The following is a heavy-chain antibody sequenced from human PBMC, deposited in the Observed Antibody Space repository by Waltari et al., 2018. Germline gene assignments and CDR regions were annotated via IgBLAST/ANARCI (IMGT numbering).Heavy chain of an antibody. CDR2: INHSGST. CDR1: GGSFSGYY. CDR3: ARGLPRSRIAAARRAFDI. D-gene: IGHD6-13*01. V-gene: IGHV4-34*01. Sequence: QVQLQQWGAGLLKPSETLSLTCAVYGGSFSGYYWSWIRQPPGKGLEWIGEINHSGSTNYNPSLKSRVTISVDTSKNQFSLKLSSVTAADTAVYYCARGLPRSRIAAARRAFDIWGQGTMVTVSS. J-gene: IGHJ3*02.